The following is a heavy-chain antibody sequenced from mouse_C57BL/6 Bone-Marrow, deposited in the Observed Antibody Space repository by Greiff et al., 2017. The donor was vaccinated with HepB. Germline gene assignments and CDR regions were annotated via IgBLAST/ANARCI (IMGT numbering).Heavy chain of an antibody. V-gene: IGHV1-50*01. J-gene: IGHJ4*01. CDR3: AREAHGNGYAMDY. D-gene: IGHD4-1*01. CDR2: IDPSDSYT. CDR1: GYTFTSYW. Sequence: QVQLQQPGAELVKPGASVKLSCKASGYTFTSYWMQWVKQRPGQGLEWIGEIDPSDSYTNYNQKFKGKATLTVDTSSSTAYMQLSSLTSEDSAVYYCAREAHGNGYAMDYWGQGTSVTVSS.